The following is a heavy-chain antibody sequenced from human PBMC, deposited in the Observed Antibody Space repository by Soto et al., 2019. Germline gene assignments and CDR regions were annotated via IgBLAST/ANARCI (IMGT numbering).Heavy chain of an antibody. D-gene: IGHD3-10*01. CDR2: INHSGST. Sequence: PSETLSLTCAVYGGSFSGYYWSWIRQPPGKGREWIGEINHSGSTNYNPSLKSRVTISVDTSKNQFSLKLSSVTAADTAVYYCARGATMVRGVIRFYYYGMHVWGQGTTVTVSS. J-gene: IGHJ6*02. CDR3: ARGATMVRGVIRFYYYGMHV. V-gene: IGHV4-34*01. CDR1: GGSFSGYY.